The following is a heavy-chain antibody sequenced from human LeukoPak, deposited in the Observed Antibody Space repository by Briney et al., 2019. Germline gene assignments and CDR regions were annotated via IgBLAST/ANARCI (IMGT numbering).Heavy chain of an antibody. Sequence: PGRSLRLSCAGAGFTFRNSAFHWVRQAPGKGLEWVAVISDDGSKRFYADSVKGRFTTSRDNSKDTLYLHMKTLRPEDTAVYYCARESGFMMVGEINADNRFDPWGQGTPVTVSS. CDR1: GFTFRNSA. CDR3: ARESGFMMVGEINADNRFDP. V-gene: IGHV3-30*04. J-gene: IGHJ5*02. D-gene: IGHD3-22*01. CDR2: ISDDGSKR.